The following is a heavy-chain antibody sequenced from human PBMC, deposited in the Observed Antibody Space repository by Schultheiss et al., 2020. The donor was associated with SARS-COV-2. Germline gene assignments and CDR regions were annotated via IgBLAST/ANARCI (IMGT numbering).Heavy chain of an antibody. CDR1: GGSISSSSYY. V-gene: IGHV4-39*02. J-gene: IGHJ6*04. D-gene: IGHD3-3*01. Sequence: SETLSLTCTVSGGSISSSSYYWGWIRQPPGKGLEWIGSIYYSGSTYYNPSLKSRVTISVDTSKNQFSLQLNSVTPEDTAVYYCAKDRGAVLRFLECQGVWGKGTTVTVSS. CDR3: AKDRGAVLRFLECQGV. CDR2: IYYSGST.